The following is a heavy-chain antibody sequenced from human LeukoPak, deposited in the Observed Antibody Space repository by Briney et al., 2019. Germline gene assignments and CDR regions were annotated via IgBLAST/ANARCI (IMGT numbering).Heavy chain of an antibody. Sequence: GGSLRLSCVASGFTFSDAWTHWVRQAPGKGLEWVGHIKSKTEGGAADYAAPVKGRFTISRDDSKNTQYLHLSSLKTEDTALYYCATFSDSTGTGYYLDFWGQGTLVTVSS. CDR3: ATFSDSTGTGYYLDF. V-gene: IGHV3-15*01. D-gene: IGHD3-9*01. J-gene: IGHJ4*02. CDR1: GFTFSDAW. CDR2: IKSKTEGGAA.